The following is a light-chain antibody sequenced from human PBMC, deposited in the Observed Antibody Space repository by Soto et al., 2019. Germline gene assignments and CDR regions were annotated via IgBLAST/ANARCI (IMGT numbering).Light chain of an antibody. Sequence: EIVLTQSPGTLSLSPGERATLSCMAIQSVSSSYLAWYQQKPGQAPRLLIYGASSRATGIPDRFSGSGSGTDFTLTISSLEPEDFAVYYCQQRSNWSPITFGQGTRLQIK. V-gene: IGKV3D-20*02. CDR1: QSVSSSY. CDR3: QQRSNWSPIT. J-gene: IGKJ5*01. CDR2: GAS.